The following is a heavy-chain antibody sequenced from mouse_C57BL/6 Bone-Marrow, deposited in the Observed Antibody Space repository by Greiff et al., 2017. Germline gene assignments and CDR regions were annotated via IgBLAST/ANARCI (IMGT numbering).Heavy chain of an antibody. V-gene: IGHV5-4*01. CDR3: ARDVMVTTGNFDY. Sequence: EVQVVESGGGLVKPGGSLKLSCAASGFTFSSYAMSWVRQTPEKRLEWVATISDGGSYTYYPDNVKGRFTISRDNAKNNLYLQMSHLKSEDTAMYYCARDVMVTTGNFDYWGQGTTLTVSS. D-gene: IGHD2-2*01. J-gene: IGHJ2*01. CDR1: GFTFSSYA. CDR2: ISDGGSYT.